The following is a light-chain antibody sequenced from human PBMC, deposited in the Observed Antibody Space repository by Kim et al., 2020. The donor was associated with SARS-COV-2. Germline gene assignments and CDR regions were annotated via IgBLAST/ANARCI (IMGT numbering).Light chain of an antibody. CDR2: DTS. CDR1: QSVSSS. CDR3: HQRSNWPLT. J-gene: IGKJ4*01. Sequence: EIVLTQSPATLSLSPGERATLSCRASQSVSSSLAWYQQKPGQAPRLLIYDTSNRATGIPARFSGSGSGTYFTLTISSLEPEDFAVYYCHQRSNWPLTFGGGTKVDIK. V-gene: IGKV3-11*01.